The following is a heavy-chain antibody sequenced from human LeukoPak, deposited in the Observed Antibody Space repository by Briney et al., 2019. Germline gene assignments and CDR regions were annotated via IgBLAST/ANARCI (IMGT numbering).Heavy chain of an antibody. Sequence: ASVKVSCKASGGTFSSYAINWVRQATGQGLEWMGWMNPNSGNTGYAQKFQGRVTITRNTSISTAYMELSSLRSEDTAVYYCARGPARYYYGSGSSWFDPWGQGTLVTVSS. CDR1: GGTFSSYA. CDR2: MNPNSGNT. CDR3: ARGPARYYYGSGSSWFDP. D-gene: IGHD3-10*01. J-gene: IGHJ5*02. V-gene: IGHV1-8*03.